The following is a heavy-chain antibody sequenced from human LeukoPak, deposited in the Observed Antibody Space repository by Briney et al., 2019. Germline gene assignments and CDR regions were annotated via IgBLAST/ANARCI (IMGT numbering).Heavy chain of an antibody. V-gene: IGHV4-38-2*02. J-gene: IGHJ5*02. CDR1: GYSINFGHL. CDR3: ARESSAVAHTMMRDWLDP. Sequence: SETLSLTCDVSGYSINFGHLWGWIRQPPGKGLEWIASINHSGRAYYTPSLKSRVTISVDILKNQFSLKVTSVTAEDTAMYFCARESSAVAHTMMRDWLDPWGQGTLVTVSS. CDR2: INHSGRA. D-gene: IGHD3-22*01.